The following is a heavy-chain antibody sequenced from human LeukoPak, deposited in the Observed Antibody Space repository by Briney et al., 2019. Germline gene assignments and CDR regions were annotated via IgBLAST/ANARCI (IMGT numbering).Heavy chain of an antibody. Sequence: GGSLRLSCAASGFTFSSYAMSWVRQAPGKGLEWVSAISGSGGSTYYADSVKGRFTISRDNSKNTLYLQMNSLRAEDTAVYYCAKFGTYYYDSSGYWAPFDPWGQGTLVTVSS. CDR2: ISGSGGST. V-gene: IGHV3-23*01. CDR1: GFTFSSYA. CDR3: AKFGTYYYDSSGYWAPFDP. J-gene: IGHJ5*02. D-gene: IGHD3-22*01.